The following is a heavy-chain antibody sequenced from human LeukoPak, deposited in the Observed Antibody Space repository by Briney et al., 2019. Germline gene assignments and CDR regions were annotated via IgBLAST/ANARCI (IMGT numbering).Heavy chain of an antibody. V-gene: IGHV1-18*01. CDR3: AREVLEEGAFDI. Sequence: ASVKVSCKASGYTFTSYGISWVRQAPGQGLEWMGWISAYNGNTNYAQKLRGRVTMTTDTSTSTAYMELRSLRSDDTAVYYCAREVLEEGAFDIRGQGTMVTVSS. CDR2: ISAYNGNT. D-gene: IGHD1-1*01. CDR1: GYTFTSYG. J-gene: IGHJ3*02.